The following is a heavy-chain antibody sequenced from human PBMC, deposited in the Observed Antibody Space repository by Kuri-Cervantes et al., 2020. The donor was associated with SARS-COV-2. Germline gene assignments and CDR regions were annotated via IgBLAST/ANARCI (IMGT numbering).Heavy chain of an antibody. CDR2: INESGST. V-gene: IGHV4-34*01. Sequence: SQTLSLTCALYGGSLGDYSCSWIRQSPGRGLEWIGEINESGSTKLNPSLRGRVTLSVDTSKNQFSLKLSSVTAADTAVYYCARVIEYSSSSAMYYFDYWGQGTLVTVSS. CDR1: GGSLGDYS. J-gene: IGHJ4*02. CDR3: ARVIEYSSSSAMYYFDY. D-gene: IGHD6-6*01.